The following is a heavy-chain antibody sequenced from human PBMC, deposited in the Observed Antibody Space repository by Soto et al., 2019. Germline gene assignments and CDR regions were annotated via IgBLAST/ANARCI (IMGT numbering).Heavy chain of an antibody. D-gene: IGHD6-6*01. CDR3: ARAAPAPYYCYGMDV. Sequence: QVQLVQSGGEVKKPGASVKVSCKTSGYSFTTYGISWVRQAPGQGLEWMGWISAYNGNTNYAQKLQGRVTMTTDTSTSTAYMELRTLRSDDTAVYYCARAAPAPYYCYGMDVWGQGTTVTVSS. CDR2: ISAYNGNT. CDR1: GYSFTTYG. J-gene: IGHJ6*02. V-gene: IGHV1-18*01.